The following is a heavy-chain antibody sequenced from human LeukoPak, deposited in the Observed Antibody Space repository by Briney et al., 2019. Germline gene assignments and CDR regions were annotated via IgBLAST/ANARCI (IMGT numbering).Heavy chain of an antibody. CDR1: GGTFSSYA. CDR3: ARSARGSYYYYMDV. V-gene: IGHV1-69*05. CDR2: IIPIFGTA. J-gene: IGHJ6*03. Sequence: GASVKVSCKASGGTFSSYAISWVRQARGQGLEWMGGIIPIFGTANYARKFQGRVTITTDESTSTTYMELSSLRSEDTAVYYCARSARGSYYYYMDVWGKGTTVTVSS. D-gene: IGHD3-16*01.